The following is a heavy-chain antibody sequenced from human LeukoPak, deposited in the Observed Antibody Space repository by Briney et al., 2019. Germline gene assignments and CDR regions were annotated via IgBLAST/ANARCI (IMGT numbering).Heavy chain of an antibody. CDR2: IGRSDTYI. CDR1: GFTFSDYR. V-gene: IGHV3-21*01. Sequence: GGSLRLSCAASGFTFSDYRMSWVRQAPGKGLEWVSVIGRSDTYIYYADSVKGRFTISRDNAKNSLYLQMNSLRAEDTAVYYCARDKPSGSYAGFDYWGQGTLVTVSS. D-gene: IGHD1-26*01. J-gene: IGHJ4*02. CDR3: ARDKPSGSYAGFDY.